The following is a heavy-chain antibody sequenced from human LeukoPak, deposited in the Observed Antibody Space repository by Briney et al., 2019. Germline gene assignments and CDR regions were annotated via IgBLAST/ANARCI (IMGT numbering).Heavy chain of an antibody. D-gene: IGHD6-13*01. CDR2: INPNGGGT. CDR1: GYTFTGYY. J-gene: IGHJ4*02. V-gene: IGHV1-2*02. CDR3: AREHSSSSWYFDY. Sequence: GASVKVSCKASGYTFTGYYMHWVRQAPGQGLEWMGWINPNGGGTNYAQKFQGRVTMTRDTSISTAYMELSRLRSDDTAVYYCAREHSSSSWYFDYWGQGTLVTVSS.